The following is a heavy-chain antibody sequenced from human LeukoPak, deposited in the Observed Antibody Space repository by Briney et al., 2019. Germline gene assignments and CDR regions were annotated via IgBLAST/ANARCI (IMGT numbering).Heavy chain of an antibody. V-gene: IGHV4-61*01. D-gene: IGHD6-13*01. CDR1: GGSVSSGTYY. CDR2: IYYSGST. J-gene: IGHJ4*02. CDR3: AREIAAAASFDY. Sequence: PTETLSLTCTVYGGSVSSGTYYWSWIRQPPGTGLEWIGHIYYSGSTNYNPSLKSRATISGDTSKNQFSLKLSSVTAADTAVYYCAREIAAAASFDYWGQGTLVTVSS.